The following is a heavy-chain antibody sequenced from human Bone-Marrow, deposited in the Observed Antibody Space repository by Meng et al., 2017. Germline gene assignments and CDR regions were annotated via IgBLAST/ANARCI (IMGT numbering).Heavy chain of an antibody. J-gene: IGHJ4*02. V-gene: IGHV4-30-4*01. CDR1: GGSISSGDCY. CDR2: IYNSGST. Sequence: QVQLQESGPGLVKPSQTLSLTCTVSGGSISSGDCYWSWIRQPPGKGLEWIGYIYNSGSTYYNPSLKSRVTISVDTSKNQFSLKLRFVTAADTAVYYCAREGRSHQVGVSVYWGQGNLVTVSS. CDR3: AREGRSHQVGVSVY. D-gene: IGHD2-21*01.